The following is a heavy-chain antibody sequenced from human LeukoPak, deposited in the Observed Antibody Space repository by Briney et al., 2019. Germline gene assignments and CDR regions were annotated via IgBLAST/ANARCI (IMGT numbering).Heavy chain of an antibody. Sequence: GGSLRLSCAASGFSLSDHYMDWVRQAPGQGLEWIGHMRNEGGGYGTLYAAPVKGRFTVSRDDSKNAFYLQMNSLKPEDTAVYFCVRNHRHWFDPWGQGTLVTVSS. CDR3: VRNHRHWFDP. V-gene: IGHV3-72*01. CDR2: MRNEGGGYGT. CDR1: GFSLSDHY. J-gene: IGHJ5*02.